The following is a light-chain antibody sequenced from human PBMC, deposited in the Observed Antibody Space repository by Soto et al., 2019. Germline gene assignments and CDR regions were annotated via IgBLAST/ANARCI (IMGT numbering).Light chain of an antibody. Sequence: DVVMTQSPLSLHVILGQPASSSCSSNESLVHSDGIAYFSWFQQRPGRSPRRLIYKVSNRDSGVPARFSGSGSGTDFALKISRVEAEDVGVYYCMPGTHWPITVGPGTRLDIK. V-gene: IGKV2-30*02. CDR1: ESLVHSDGIAY. CDR3: MPGTHWPIT. J-gene: IGKJ5*01. CDR2: KVS.